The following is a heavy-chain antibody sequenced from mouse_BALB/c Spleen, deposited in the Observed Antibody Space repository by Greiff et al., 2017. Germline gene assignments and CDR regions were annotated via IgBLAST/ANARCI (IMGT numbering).Heavy chain of an antibody. D-gene: IGHD2-2*01. Sequence: QVHVKQSGAELVRPGTSVKISCKASGYTFTNYWLGWVKQRPGHGLEWIGDIYPGGGYTNYNEKFKGKATLTADTSSSTAYMQLSSLTSEDSAVYFCARWGGYDDAGYAMDYWGQGTSVTVSS. CDR1: GYTFTNYW. CDR3: ARWGGYDDAGYAMDY. J-gene: IGHJ4*01. CDR2: IYPGGGYT. V-gene: IGHV1-63*02.